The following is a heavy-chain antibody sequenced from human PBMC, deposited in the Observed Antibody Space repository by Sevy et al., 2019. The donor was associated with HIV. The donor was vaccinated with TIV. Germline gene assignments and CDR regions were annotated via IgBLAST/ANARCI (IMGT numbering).Heavy chain of an antibody. CDR1: GFTFSSYA. Sequence: GGSLRLSCAASGFTFSSYAMNWVRQAPGKGLEWVSGISGSGGSGDKTNYADSVKGRFTISRDNSKNTLYVQMNSLRVEDTAVYYCAKAEGPYYYDSSGYVDAFDIWGQGTMVTVSS. CDR2: ISGSGGSGDKT. D-gene: IGHD3-22*01. CDR3: AKAEGPYYYDSSGYVDAFDI. V-gene: IGHV3-23*01. J-gene: IGHJ3*02.